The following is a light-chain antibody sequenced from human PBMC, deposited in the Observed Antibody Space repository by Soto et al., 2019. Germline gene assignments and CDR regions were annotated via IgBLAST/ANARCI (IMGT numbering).Light chain of an antibody. CDR3: QQYGSSPIFT. CDR1: QSVSSSY. V-gene: IGKV3-20*01. Sequence: EIVLTQSPGTLSLSPGERATLSCRASQSVSSSYLAWYQQKPGQAPRLLIYGASSRATGIPDRFSGSGSGTGFTLTISRLEPEDFAVYYCQQYGSSPIFTFGHGTKVDIK. J-gene: IGKJ3*01. CDR2: GAS.